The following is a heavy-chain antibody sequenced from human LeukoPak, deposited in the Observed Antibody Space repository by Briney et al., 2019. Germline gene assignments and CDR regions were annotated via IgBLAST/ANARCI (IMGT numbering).Heavy chain of an antibody. J-gene: IGHJ5*02. CDR1: GYTFTSHT. Sequence: ASVKVSCKASGYTFTSHTMHWLRQAPGQRLEWMGWINAGNGNTKYSQKFQGRVTITRDTSASTAYMELSSLRSEDTAVYYCARATVTSWGDWFDPWGQGTLVTVSS. CDR2: INAGNGNT. CDR3: ARATVTSWGDWFDP. D-gene: IGHD4-17*01. V-gene: IGHV1-3*01.